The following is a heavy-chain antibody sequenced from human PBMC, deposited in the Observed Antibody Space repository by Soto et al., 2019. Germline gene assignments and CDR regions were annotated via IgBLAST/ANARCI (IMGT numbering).Heavy chain of an antibody. CDR1: GGSISSYY. CDR2: IYYSGST. V-gene: IGHV4-59*01. Sequence: PSETLSLTCTVSGGSISSYYWSWIRQPPGKGLEWIGYIYYSGSTNYNPSLKSRVTISVDTSKNQFSLELSSVTAADTAVYYCARSVWIQLWAAFDYWGQGTLVTVSS. J-gene: IGHJ4*02. CDR3: ARSVWIQLWAAFDY. D-gene: IGHD5-18*01.